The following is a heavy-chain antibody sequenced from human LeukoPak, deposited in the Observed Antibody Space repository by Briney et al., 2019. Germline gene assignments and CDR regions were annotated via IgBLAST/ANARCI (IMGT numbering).Heavy chain of an antibody. J-gene: IGHJ4*02. Sequence: SETLSLTCTVSGGSMSDSSTYYWGWVRQPPGKGLEWIGGMFYSGSTHYNPSLKSRVTISVDTSKNQFSLKLSSVTAADTALYYCARSRGYSYAHDFWGQGPLVTVSS. CDR2: MFYSGST. CDR1: GGSMSDSSTYY. CDR3: ARSRGYSYAHDF. D-gene: IGHD5-18*01. V-gene: IGHV4-39*01.